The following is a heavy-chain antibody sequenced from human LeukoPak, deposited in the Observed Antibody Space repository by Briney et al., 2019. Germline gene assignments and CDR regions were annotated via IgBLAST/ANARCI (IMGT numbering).Heavy chain of an antibody. V-gene: IGHV4-39*07. J-gene: IGHJ5*02. Sequence: SETLSLTCTVSGGSISSSSYYWGWIRQPPGKGLEWIGSIYYSGSTYYNPSLKSRVTVSVDTSKNQFSLKLSSVTAADTAVYYCARVLDGVNWFDPWGQGTLVTVSS. CDR2: IYYSGST. D-gene: IGHD3-10*01. CDR1: GGSISSSSYY. CDR3: ARVLDGVNWFDP.